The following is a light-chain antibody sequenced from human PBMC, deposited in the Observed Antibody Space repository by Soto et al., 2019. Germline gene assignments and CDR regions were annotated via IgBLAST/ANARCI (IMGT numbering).Light chain of an antibody. Sequence: QSALTQPSSVSGSPGQSVTISCSGTRSDVGGYKSVSWYQQESGKVPKLIIYDVNKRTSGVPDRFSGSKSDNVASLAISGLQADDEADYFCCSYSARYTGVFGGGTKLTVL. CDR2: DVN. CDR3: CSYSARYTGV. J-gene: IGLJ3*02. V-gene: IGLV2-11*01. CDR1: RSDVGGYKS.